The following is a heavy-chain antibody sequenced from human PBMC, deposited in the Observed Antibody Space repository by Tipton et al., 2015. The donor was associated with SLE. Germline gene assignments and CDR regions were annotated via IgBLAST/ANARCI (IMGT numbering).Heavy chain of an antibody. Sequence: GSLRLSCAVSGDSIISGDWWSWIRQSPGKGLEWIGDIYYTGSTYYNPSLKSRVTISVDTSKNQFSLKLSSVTAADTAVYYCAGRGDLVVVTSYFDYWGQGTLVTVSS. J-gene: IGHJ4*02. V-gene: IGHV4-4*02. CDR2: IYYTGST. CDR3: AGRGDLVVVTSYFDY. CDR1: GDSIISGDW. D-gene: IGHD2-21*02.